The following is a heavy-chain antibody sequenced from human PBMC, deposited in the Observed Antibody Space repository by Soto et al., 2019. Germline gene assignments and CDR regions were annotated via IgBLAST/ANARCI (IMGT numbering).Heavy chain of an antibody. V-gene: IGHV1-69*06. Sequence: QVQLVQSGAEVKKPGSSVKVSCKASGGTFSSYAISWVRQAPGQGLEWMGGIIPIFGTANYAQKFQGRVTITADKSTSADEMGLGSVRAEDTAVYYCAGGGLAVGGDWGQGTLVTVSS. D-gene: IGHD6-19*01. CDR1: GGTFSSYA. CDR2: IIPIFGTA. J-gene: IGHJ4*02. CDR3: AGGGLAVGGD.